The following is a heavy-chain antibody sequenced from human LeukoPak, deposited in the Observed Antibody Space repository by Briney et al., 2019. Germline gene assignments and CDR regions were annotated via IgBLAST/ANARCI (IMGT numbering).Heavy chain of an antibody. CDR1: GFTFSSYS. Sequence: PGGSLRLSCAASGFTFSSYSMNWVRQAPGKGLEWVSYIISSSSTIYYADSVKGRFTISRDNAKNSLYLQMNSLRAEDTAVYYCAREAPVYYDILTGPFDYWGQGTLVTVSS. V-gene: IGHV3-48*01. J-gene: IGHJ4*02. CDR2: IISSSSTI. D-gene: IGHD3-9*01. CDR3: AREAPVYYDILTGPFDY.